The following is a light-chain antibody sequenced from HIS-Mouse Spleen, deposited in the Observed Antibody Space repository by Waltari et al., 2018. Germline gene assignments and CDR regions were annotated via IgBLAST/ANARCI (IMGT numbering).Light chain of an antibody. J-gene: IGLJ3*02. Sequence: QSVLTQPPSASGTPGQRVTISCSGSSSNIGSNYVYWYQQLPGTAPKLLMDRNNRRPSGVPDRLSGSKSGTSASLASSGLRSEDEADYYCAAWDDSLSGWVFGGGTKLTVL. V-gene: IGLV1-47*01. CDR2: RNN. CDR3: AAWDDSLSGWV. CDR1: SSNIGSNY.